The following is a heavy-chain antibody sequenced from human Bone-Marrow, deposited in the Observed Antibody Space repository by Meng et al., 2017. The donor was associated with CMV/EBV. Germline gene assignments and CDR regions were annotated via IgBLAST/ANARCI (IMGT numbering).Heavy chain of an antibody. CDR1: GFTFSRYW. D-gene: IGHD6-13*01. CDR2: IKQDGGTI. Sequence: GGSLRLSCTASGFTFSRYWMTWVRQAPGKGLEWVANIKQDGGTIYYVDSVKGRFTTSRDNAKNSLYLQMNSLRAEDTAVYYCARIGYSSSSLDYWGQGTLVTVSS. CDR3: ARIGYSSSSLDY. J-gene: IGHJ4*02. V-gene: IGHV3-7*01.